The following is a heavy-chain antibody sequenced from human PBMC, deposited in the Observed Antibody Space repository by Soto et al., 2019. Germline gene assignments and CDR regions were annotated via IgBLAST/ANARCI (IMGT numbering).Heavy chain of an antibody. CDR3: ARAEDQLLWPAFSP. J-gene: IGHJ5*02. D-gene: IGHD2-2*01. V-gene: IGHV1-69*13. CDR2: IIPIFGTA. CDR1: GGTFSSYA. Sequence: SVKVSCKXSGGTFSSYAISWVRQAPGQGLEWMGGIIPIFGTANYAQKFQGRVTITADESTSTAYMELSSLRSEDTAVYYCARAEDQLLWPAFSPWGQGTLVTVSS.